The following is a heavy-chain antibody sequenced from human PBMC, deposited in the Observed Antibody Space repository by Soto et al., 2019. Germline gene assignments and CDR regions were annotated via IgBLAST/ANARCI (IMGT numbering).Heavy chain of an antibody. CDR2: ISGSGGST. CDR1: GLTFSSYV. Sequence: GGSLRLSCAASGLTFSSYVLSWVRQAPGKGLERVSAISGSGGSTYYADSVKGRFTISRDNSKNKLYLQMNSLRAEDTAVYYRAIQHIGDYVGHFDYWGQGTLVPVSS. J-gene: IGHJ4*02. D-gene: IGHD4-17*01. V-gene: IGHV3-23*01. CDR3: AIQHIGDYVGHFDY.